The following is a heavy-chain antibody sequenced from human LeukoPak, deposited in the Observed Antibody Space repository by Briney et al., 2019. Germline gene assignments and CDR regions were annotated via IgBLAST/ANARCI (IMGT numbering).Heavy chain of an antibody. V-gene: IGHV4-34*01. Sequence: PSETLSLTCVVYGGSFSGYYWSWIRQPPGKGLEWIGEINHSGSTNYNPSLKSRVTISVDTSKNQFSLKLSSVTAADTAVYYCARGKHRYCSSTSCYSTFLDYWGQGTLVTVSS. CDR1: GGSFSGYY. CDR2: INHSGST. D-gene: IGHD2-2*01. J-gene: IGHJ4*02. CDR3: ARGKHRYCSSTSCYSTFLDY.